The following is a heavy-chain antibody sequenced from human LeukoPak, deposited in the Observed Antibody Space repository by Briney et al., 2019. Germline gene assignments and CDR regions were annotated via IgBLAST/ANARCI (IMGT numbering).Heavy chain of an antibody. CDR2: FDPEDGET. J-gene: IGHJ4*02. V-gene: IGHV1-24*01. CDR3: ARAPATNEWRCMDY. D-gene: IGHD2-8*02. Sequence: ASVKVSCKVSGYTLTELSMHWVRQAPGKGLEWMGGFDPEDGETIYAQKFQGRVTMTEDTSTDTAYMELSSLRAEDTAVYYCARAPATNEWRCMDYWGQGTLVTVSS. CDR1: GYTLTELS.